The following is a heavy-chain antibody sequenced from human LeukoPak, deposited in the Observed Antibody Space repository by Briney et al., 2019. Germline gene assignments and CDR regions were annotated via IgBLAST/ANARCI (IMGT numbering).Heavy chain of an antibody. D-gene: IGHD3-3*01. V-gene: IGHV3-23*01. CDR3: AKDAIFGIVRFDN. CDR2: ISGSGDTT. Sequence: GGSLRLSCAASGFTFSTYAMSWVRQAPGKGLEWVSVISGSGDTTFYADSVKGRFTISRDDSKNTLYLQMNSLRAEDTAVYYCAKDAIFGIVRFDNWGQGTLVTVSS. CDR1: GFTFSTYA. J-gene: IGHJ4*02.